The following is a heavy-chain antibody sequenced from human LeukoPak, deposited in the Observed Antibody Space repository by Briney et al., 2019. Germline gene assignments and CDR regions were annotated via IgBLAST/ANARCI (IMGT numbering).Heavy chain of an antibody. CDR1: GGSISSSSYY. CDR3: ARLYSSSWYLLARRALDY. CDR2: IYTSGST. V-gene: IGHV4-61*05. Sequence: PSETLSLTCTVSGGSISSSSYYWGWIRQPPGKGLEWIGRIYTSGSTNYNPSLKSRVTISVDTSKNQFSLKLSSVTAADTAVYYCARLYSSSWYLLARRALDYWGQGTLVTVSS. D-gene: IGHD6-13*01. J-gene: IGHJ4*02.